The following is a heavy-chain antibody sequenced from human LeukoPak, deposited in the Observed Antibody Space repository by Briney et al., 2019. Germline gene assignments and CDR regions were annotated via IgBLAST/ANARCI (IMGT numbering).Heavy chain of an antibody. CDR2: INPNSGGT. CDR3: ARLLQANDAFDI. Sequence: ASVEVSCKASGYTFTGYYMHWVRQAPGQGLEWMGWINPNSGGTNYAQKFQGRVTMTRDTSISTAYMELSRLRSDDTAVYYCARLLQANDAFDIWGQGTMVTVS. V-gene: IGHV1-2*02. J-gene: IGHJ3*02. CDR1: GYTFTGYY.